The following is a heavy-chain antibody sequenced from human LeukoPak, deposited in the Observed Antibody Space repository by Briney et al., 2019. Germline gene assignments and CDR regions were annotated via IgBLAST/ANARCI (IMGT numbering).Heavy chain of an antibody. V-gene: IGHV4-34*01. J-gene: IGHJ3*01. CDR2: INHSGST. D-gene: IGHD3-22*01. CDR3: AKSRTYYDSSKGAFDV. Sequence: KSSETLSLTCAVYGGSLTGYYRNWIRQPPGKGLEWIGEINHSGSTDCIPSLKSRVTISVDTSKNQFSLKLSSVTAADTAVYYCAKSRTYYDSSKGAFDVWGQGTTVTVSS. CDR1: GGSLTGYY.